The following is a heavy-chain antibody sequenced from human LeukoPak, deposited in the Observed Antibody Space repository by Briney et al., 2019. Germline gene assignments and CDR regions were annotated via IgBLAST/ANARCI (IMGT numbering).Heavy chain of an antibody. CDR1: GFTFSRSW. CDR2: IKEDGGEK. Sequence: GGSLRLSCAASGFTFSRSWMNWARQVPGKGLEWVANIKEDGGEKYYLDSVKGRFTISRDNAKNSMYLQMNSLRAEDTAVYYCARINTDQYSTSDFWGQGTLVTVSS. CDR3: ARINTDQYSTSDF. D-gene: IGHD2-2*01. J-gene: IGHJ4*02. V-gene: IGHV3-7*01.